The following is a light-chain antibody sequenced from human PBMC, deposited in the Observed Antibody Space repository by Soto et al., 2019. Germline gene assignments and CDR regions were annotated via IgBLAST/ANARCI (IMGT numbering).Light chain of an antibody. Sequence: QSVLTQPPSVSGAPGQRVTISCTGGSSNIGAGYDVHWYQQLPVTAPKLLIYGNSNRPSGVPDRFSASKSGTSASLAITGLQAEDEADYYCQSYDSSLSGSVFGGGTKLTVL. V-gene: IGLV1-40*01. CDR2: GNS. CDR3: QSYDSSLSGSV. CDR1: SSNIGAGYD. J-gene: IGLJ2*01.